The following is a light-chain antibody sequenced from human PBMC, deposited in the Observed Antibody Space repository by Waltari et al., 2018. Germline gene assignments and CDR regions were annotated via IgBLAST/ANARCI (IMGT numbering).Light chain of an antibody. Sequence: DIQMTQSPYTLSASVGDRVTITCRASQTIDNNLAWYQQKPGKAPKVLIYKTSTLETGVPSRFSGSGSGTEFTLSISSLQPDDFATYYCHQYNSYSPLTFGGGTKVDIK. CDR2: KTS. V-gene: IGKV1-5*03. J-gene: IGKJ4*01. CDR3: HQYNSYSPLT. CDR1: QTIDNN.